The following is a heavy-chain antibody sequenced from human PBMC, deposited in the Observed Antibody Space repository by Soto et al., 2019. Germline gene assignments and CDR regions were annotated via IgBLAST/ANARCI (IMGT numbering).Heavy chain of an antibody. CDR2: VSGSGEST. CDR1: GFSISRYA. J-gene: IGHJ3*01. CDR3: AKHVTPTMITVRHRDGFDV. D-gene: IGHD3-22*01. V-gene: IGHV3-23*01. Sequence: GGSLRLSCVGSGFSISRYALSWVRRAPGKGLDWVSVVSGSGESTYYADSVKGRISVSRDNSKNTMYLQMTSLRVEDTALYYCAKHVTPTMITVRHRDGFDVWGRGTMVTVSS.